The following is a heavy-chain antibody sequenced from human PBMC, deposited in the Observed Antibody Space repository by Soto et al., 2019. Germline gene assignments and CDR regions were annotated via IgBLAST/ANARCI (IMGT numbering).Heavy chain of an antibody. V-gene: IGHV4-34*01. D-gene: IGHD2-2*01. CDR1: GGSFSGYY. J-gene: IGHJ6*03. CDR2: INHSGST. CDR3: ARGGRYCSSTSCRPYYYYYMDV. Sequence: SETLSLTCAVYGGSFSGYYWSWIRQPPGKGLEWIGEINHSGSTNYNPFLKSRVTISVETSKNQFYLKLSSVTAADTAVYYCARGGRYCSSTSCRPYYYYYMDVWGKGTTVTVSS.